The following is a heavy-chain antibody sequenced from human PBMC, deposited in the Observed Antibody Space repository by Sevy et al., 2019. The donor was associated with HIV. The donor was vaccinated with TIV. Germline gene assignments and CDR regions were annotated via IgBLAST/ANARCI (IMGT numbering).Heavy chain of an antibody. Sequence: GGSLRLSCVGSGFTFSSYALHWVRQAPDKGLEWVAVISYDGSNTYYADSVKGRFTISRDNSKNTLYLQMNSLRADDTAVFYWARFPPQRAFDIWGQGTTVTVSS. J-gene: IGHJ3*02. CDR2: ISYDGSNT. CDR3: ARFPPQRAFDI. V-gene: IGHV3-30*04. CDR1: GFTFSSYA.